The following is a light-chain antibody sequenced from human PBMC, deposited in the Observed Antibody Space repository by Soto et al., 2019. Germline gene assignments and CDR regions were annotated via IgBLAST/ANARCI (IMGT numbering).Light chain of an antibody. CDR3: QQYGSSLL. V-gene: IGKV3-20*01. CDR1: QSVSSSY. Sequence: EIVLTQSTGTLSLSPGERATLSCRASQSVSSSYLAWYQQKPGQAPRLLIYGASSRATGIPDRFSGSGSGTDFTLTISRLEPEDFAVYYCQQYGSSLLFGPGTKVDIK. CDR2: GAS. J-gene: IGKJ3*01.